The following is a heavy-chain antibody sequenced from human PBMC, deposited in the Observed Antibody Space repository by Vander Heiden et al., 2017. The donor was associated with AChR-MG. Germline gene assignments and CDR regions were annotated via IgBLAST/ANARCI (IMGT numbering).Heavy chain of an antibody. CDR2: ISYDGSNK. D-gene: IGHD3-22*01. V-gene: IGHV3-30*18. J-gene: IGHJ4*02. CDR3: AKMSYYDRKSPSDY. CDR1: GFTFSSYG. Sequence: QVQLVESGGGVVQPGRSLRLSCAASGFTFSSYGMHWVRQAPGKGLEWVAVISYDGSNKYYADSVKGRFTISRDNSKNTLYLQMNSLRAEDTAVYYCAKMSYYDRKSPSDYWGQGTLVTVSS.